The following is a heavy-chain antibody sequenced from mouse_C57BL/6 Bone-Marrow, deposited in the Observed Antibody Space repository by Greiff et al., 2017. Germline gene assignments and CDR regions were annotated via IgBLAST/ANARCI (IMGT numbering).Heavy chain of an antibody. J-gene: IGHJ4*01. Sequence: EVKLEESGGGLVQPGGSMKLSCVASGFTFSNYWMNWVRQSPEKGLEWVAQISLKSDNYATHYAESVKGRFTISRYDSKSSVYLQMNNLRASDTGIYYCTGGYGNYAMDCWGQGTSVTVSS. CDR2: ISLKSDNYAT. D-gene: IGHD2-1*01. CDR1: GFTFSNYW. CDR3: TGGYGNYAMDC. V-gene: IGHV6-3*01.